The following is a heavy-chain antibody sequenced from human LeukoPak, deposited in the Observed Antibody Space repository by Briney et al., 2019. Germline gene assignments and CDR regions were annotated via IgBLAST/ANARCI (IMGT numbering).Heavy chain of an antibody. CDR1: DSLSGSS. V-gene: IGHV4-34*01. CDR3: ARGILRYDWTDSDVRAFHYYYYMDV. Sequence: PSETLSLTCAGDSLSGSSVTWVRQPPGKELEWIGEISQSGNTNYSPSLKSRLTMSIDTSKSQISLNLSSATTADTAVYFCARGILRYDWTDSDVRAFHYYYYMDVWGPGVTVIVSS. CDR2: ISQSGNT. J-gene: IGHJ6*03. D-gene: IGHD1-20*01.